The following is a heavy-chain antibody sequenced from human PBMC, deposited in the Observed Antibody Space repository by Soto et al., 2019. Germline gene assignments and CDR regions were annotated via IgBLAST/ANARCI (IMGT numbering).Heavy chain of an antibody. CDR1: GFTFSNYW. CDR3: ARRGAGFDI. CDR2: INSDGSST. Sequence: GGSLRLSCAASGFTFSNYWMHWVRQAPGRGLVWVSRINSDGSSTTYADSVKGRFTISRDNAKNTLYLEMNSLRAEDTAVYYCARRGAGFDIWGQGTMVTVSS. J-gene: IGHJ3*02. D-gene: IGHD6-19*01. V-gene: IGHV3-74*01.